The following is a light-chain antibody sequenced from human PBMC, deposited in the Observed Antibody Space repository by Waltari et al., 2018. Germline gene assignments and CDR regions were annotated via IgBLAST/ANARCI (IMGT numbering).Light chain of an antibody. Sequence: QSALTQPPSASGSPGQSVTISCTGTSSDVGGYDLVSWYQQHPDKAPKLMISEVTKRPSGVPDRFSGSKSGNTASLTVSGLQAEDEADYYCSSYAGSNLVFGGGTKLTVL. V-gene: IGLV2-8*01. CDR3: SSYAGSNLV. CDR1: SSDVGGYDL. J-gene: IGLJ2*01. CDR2: EVT.